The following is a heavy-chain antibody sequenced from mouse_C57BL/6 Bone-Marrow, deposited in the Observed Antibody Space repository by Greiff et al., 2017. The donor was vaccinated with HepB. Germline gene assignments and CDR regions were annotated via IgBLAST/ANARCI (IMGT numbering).Heavy chain of an antibody. J-gene: IGHJ2*01. CDR1: GYTFTDYE. Sequence: QVQLKESGAELVRPGASVTLSCKASGYTFTDYEMHWVKQTPVHGLEWIGAIDPETGGTAYNQKFKGKAILTADKSSSTAYMERRSLTSEDSSVYYCTREGSGYEVDYWGQGTTLTVSS. CDR3: TREGSGYEVDY. CDR2: IDPETGGT. D-gene: IGHD3-2*02. V-gene: IGHV1-15*01.